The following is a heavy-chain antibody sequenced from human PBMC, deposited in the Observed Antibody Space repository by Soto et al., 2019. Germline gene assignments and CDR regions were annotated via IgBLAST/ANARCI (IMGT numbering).Heavy chain of an antibody. CDR1: GFTFSSFG. CDR2: IWHDGKNK. V-gene: IGHV3-33*01. J-gene: IGHJ4*02. CDR3: ARDPGQDEAMDY. Sequence: GGSLRLSCAASGFTFSSFGMHWVRQAPGKGLEWVAVIWHDGKNKYYADSAKGRFTISRDNSKNTLYLQMNSLRAEDTAVYYCARDPGQDEAMDYWGQGTLVTVS.